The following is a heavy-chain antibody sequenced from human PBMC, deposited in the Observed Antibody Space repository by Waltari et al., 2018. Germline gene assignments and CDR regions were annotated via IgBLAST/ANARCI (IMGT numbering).Heavy chain of an antibody. D-gene: IGHD6-19*01. J-gene: IGHJ5*02. CDR2: IYHSGST. Sequence: QVQLQESGPGLVKPSETLSLTCAVSGYSISSGYYWGWIRQPPGKGLEWIGSIYHSGSTYYNPSLKIRVTISVDTSKNQFSLKLSSVTAADTAVYYCARRSYGSGWYSVDWFDPWGQGTLVTVSS. V-gene: IGHV4-38-2*01. CDR1: GYSISSGYY. CDR3: ARRSYGSGWYSVDWFDP.